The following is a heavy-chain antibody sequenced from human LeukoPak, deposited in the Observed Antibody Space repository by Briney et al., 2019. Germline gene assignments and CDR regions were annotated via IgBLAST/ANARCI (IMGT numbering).Heavy chain of an antibody. CDR2: ISSSSSYI. J-gene: IGHJ4*02. CDR3: ARDGLRSNYSTAMVSTSLSY. Sequence: PGGSLRLSCAASGFTFSSYSMNWVGQAPGKGLEWVSSISSSSSYIYYADSVKGRFTISRDNDKNSLYLQMNSLRAEDTAVYYCARDGLRSNYSTAMVSTSLSYWGQGTLVTVSS. V-gene: IGHV3-21*01. D-gene: IGHD5-18*01. CDR1: GFTFSSYS.